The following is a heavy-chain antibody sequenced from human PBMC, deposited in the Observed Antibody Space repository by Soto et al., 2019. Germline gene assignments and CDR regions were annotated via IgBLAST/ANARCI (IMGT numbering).Heavy chain of an antibody. Sequence: AASVKVSWKASGGSFSSYASSWVRQAPRQGLEWMGGIIPIFGTANYAQKFQGRVTITADESTSTAYMELSSLRSEDTAVYYCARDGRTGRYYFDYWGRGTLVTVSS. CDR1: GGSFSSYA. CDR2: IIPIFGTA. D-gene: IGHD1-1*01. V-gene: IGHV1-69*13. CDR3: ARDGRTGRYYFDY. J-gene: IGHJ4*02.